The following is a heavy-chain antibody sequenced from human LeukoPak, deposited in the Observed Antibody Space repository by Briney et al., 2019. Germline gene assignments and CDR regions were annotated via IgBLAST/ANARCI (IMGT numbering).Heavy chain of an antibody. CDR3: ARCVGDYDRSGFDAFDI. D-gene: IGHD3-22*01. V-gene: IGHV3-20*04. CDR1: GFTFDDYG. CDR2: INWNGGNT. J-gene: IGHJ3*02. Sequence: PGGSLRLSCGASGFTFDDYGMSWVRQVPGKGLEWVSGINWNGGNTGYADSVKGRFTISRDKAKKSLSLQMKSLRAEDTAFYYCARCVGDYDRSGFDAFDIRGQGTLVTVSS.